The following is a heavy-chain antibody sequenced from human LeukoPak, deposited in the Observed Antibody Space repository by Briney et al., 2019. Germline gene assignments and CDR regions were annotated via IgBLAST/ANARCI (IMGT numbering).Heavy chain of an antibody. CDR2: VYYRGTT. J-gene: IGHJ5*02. CDR3: ARETRGLAAAGTVNWFDP. V-gene: IGHV4-59*01. CDR1: GVSITTYY. D-gene: IGHD6-13*01. Sequence: SETLSLTXTVSGVSITTYYWSWIRQPPGKGLEWVGYVYYRGTTNYNPSLKSRVTMSVDTSKNQFSLKLNSVTAADTAVYYCARETRGLAAAGTVNWFDPWGQGTLVTVSS.